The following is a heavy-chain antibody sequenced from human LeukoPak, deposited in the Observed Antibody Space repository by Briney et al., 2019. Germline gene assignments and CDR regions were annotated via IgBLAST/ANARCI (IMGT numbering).Heavy chain of an antibody. D-gene: IGHD3-22*01. Sequence: SETLSLTCNVSGASISSYYWTWIRQPPGKGLEWIAYAHYSGSTNYNPSLKSRLTLSLDTSKKQFSLKLRSVTAADTAVYYCARVTGYMIEDYFDYWGQGTLVTVSS. CDR2: AHYSGST. V-gene: IGHV4-59*01. CDR3: ARVTGYMIEDYFDY. J-gene: IGHJ4*02. CDR1: GASISSYY.